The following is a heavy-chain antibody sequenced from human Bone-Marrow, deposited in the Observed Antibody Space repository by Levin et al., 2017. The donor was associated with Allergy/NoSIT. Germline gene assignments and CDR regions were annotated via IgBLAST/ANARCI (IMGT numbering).Heavy chain of an antibody. CDR3: ARGRSAPTTVTTTYGMGV. Sequence: GESLKISCAASGFTFSSYAMHWVRQAPGKGLEWVAVISYDGSNKYYADSVKGRFTISRDNSKNTLYLQMNSLRAEDTAVYYCARGRSAPTTVTTTYGMGVWGQGTTVTVSS. V-gene: IGHV3-30-3*01. CDR2: ISYDGSNK. J-gene: IGHJ6*02. CDR1: GFTFSSYA. D-gene: IGHD4-17*01.